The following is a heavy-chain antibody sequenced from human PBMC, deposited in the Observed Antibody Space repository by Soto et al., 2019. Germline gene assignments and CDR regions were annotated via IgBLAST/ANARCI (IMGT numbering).Heavy chain of an antibody. CDR2: LYYSGST. V-gene: IGHV4-39*01. CDR1: GGSISSSSYY. CDR3: ARRETTVDY. Sequence: QLQLQESGPGLVKPSETLSLTCTVSGGSISSSSYYWGWIRQPPGKGLEWMGSLYYSGSTYYNPSLKSRVNISVATSKNQCSLKLSSVTAADTAVYYCARRETTVDYWGQGTLVTVSS. D-gene: IGHD4-17*01. J-gene: IGHJ4*02.